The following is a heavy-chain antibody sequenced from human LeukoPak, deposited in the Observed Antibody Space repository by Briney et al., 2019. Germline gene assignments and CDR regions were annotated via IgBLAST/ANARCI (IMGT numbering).Heavy chain of an antibody. J-gene: IGHJ6*02. CDR1: GGSISSYY. CDR3: ARMTIAYIMDV. D-gene: IGHD4/OR15-4a*01. Sequence: SGTLSLTCTVSGGSISSYYWTWIRQPPGKGLEWIGYIYSSGSSNYNPSLKSRVTISLDRSKNQFSLKLSSVTAADTAVYYCARMTIAYIMDVWGQGTTVTVSS. CDR2: IYSSGSS. V-gene: IGHV4-59*08.